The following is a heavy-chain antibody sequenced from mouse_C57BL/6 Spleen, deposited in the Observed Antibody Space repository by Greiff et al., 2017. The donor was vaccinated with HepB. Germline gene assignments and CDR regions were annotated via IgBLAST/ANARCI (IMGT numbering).Heavy chain of an antibody. CDR2: IYPGDGDT. J-gene: IGHJ3*01. Sequence: QVQLQQSGAELVKPGASVKISCKASGYAFSSYWMNWVKQRPGKGLEWIGQIYPGDGDTNYNGKFKGKATLTADKSSSTAYMQLSSLTSEDSAVYFCARSEISSAVEAWFAYWGQGTLVTVSA. V-gene: IGHV1-80*01. CDR1: GYAFSSYW. CDR3: ARSEISSAVEAWFAY. D-gene: IGHD1-1*01.